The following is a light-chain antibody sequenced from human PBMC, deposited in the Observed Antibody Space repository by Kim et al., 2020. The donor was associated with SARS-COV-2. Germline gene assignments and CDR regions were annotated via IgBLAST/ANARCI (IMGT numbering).Light chain of an antibody. Sequence: GQSVTISCTGTSSDVGGYNYVSWYQQHPGNAPKVMIYEVSKRPSGVPDRFSGSKSGNTASLTVSGLQAEDEADYYCSSYAGSNNFVFGGGTKLTVL. CDR1: SSDVGGYNY. V-gene: IGLV2-8*01. CDR3: SSYAGSNNFV. J-gene: IGLJ3*02. CDR2: EVS.